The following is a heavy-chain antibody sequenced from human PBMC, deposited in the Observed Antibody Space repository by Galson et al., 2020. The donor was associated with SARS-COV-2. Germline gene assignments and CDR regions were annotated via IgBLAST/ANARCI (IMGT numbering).Heavy chain of an antibody. CDR1: GGTLSSYA. CDR2: ILHNLRIA. D-gene: IGHD3-22*01. CDR3: ARSAYYYDSSGNYYFDD. J-gene: IGHJ4*02. V-gene: IGHV1-69*10. Sequence: GASVKVSCHDTGGTLSSYAISWARQAPGQGLEWMRRILHNLRIAKTAPKFQGRVTLTADKSSSTAYTELSSLRSADTAVYYCARSAYYYDSSGNYYFDDWGQGTLVTVSS.